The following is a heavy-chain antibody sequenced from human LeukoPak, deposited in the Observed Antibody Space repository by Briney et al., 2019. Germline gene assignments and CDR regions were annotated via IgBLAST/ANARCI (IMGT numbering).Heavy chain of an antibody. Sequence: GGSLRLSCAASGFTFDDYAMHWVRQAPGKGLEWVSGISWNSGSIGYADSVKDRFTISRDNAKNSLYLQMNSLRAEDTALYYCAKGGGEWIVVAFDIWGQGTMVTVSS. V-gene: IGHV3-9*01. CDR1: GFTFDDYA. J-gene: IGHJ3*02. CDR2: ISWNSGSI. D-gene: IGHD3-22*01. CDR3: AKGGGEWIVVAFDI.